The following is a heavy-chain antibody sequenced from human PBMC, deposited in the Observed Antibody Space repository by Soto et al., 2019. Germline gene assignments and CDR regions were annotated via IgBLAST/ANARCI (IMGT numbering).Heavy chain of an antibody. CDR2: ISWNSGNI. V-gene: IGHV3-9*01. D-gene: IGHD2-15*01. J-gene: IGHJ5*02. Sequence: EVQLVESGGGLVQPGRSLRLSCAASGFTFDDYAMHWVRQAPGKGLEWGSGISWNSGNIDYADSVKGRFTISRDNAKNSLDLQMNSLRAEDTALYYCTKAAHGSYCSGGICNNWFDPWGQGTLVTVSS. CDR1: GFTFDDYA. CDR3: TKAAHGSYCSGGICNNWFDP.